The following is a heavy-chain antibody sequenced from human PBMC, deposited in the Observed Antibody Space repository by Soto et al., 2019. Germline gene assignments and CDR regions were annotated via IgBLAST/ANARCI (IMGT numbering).Heavy chain of an antibody. CDR1: GFTFSSYS. V-gene: IGHV3-21*01. J-gene: IGHJ3*02. CDR2: ISSSSSYI. Sequence: GGSLRLSCAASGFTFSSYSMNWVRQAPGKGLEWVSSISSSSSYIYYADSVKGRFTISRDNAKNSLYLQMNSLRSEDTAVYYCAREVIPYGDYVDAFDIWGQGTMVTVSS. D-gene: IGHD4-17*01. CDR3: AREVIPYGDYVDAFDI.